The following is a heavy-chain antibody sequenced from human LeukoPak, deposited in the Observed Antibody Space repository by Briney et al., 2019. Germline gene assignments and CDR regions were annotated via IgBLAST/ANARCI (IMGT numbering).Heavy chain of an antibody. CDR1: GGSFSGYY. V-gene: IGHV4-34*01. CDR2: INHSGST. D-gene: IGHD1-26*01. J-gene: IGHJ4*02. CDR3: ARGLPLGSGHYFDY. Sequence: SETLSLTCAVYGGSFSGYYWSWIRQPPGKGLEWIGEINHSGSTNYNPSLKSRVTISVDSSKNQFPLKVSSVAAADTAVYYWARGLPLGSGHYFDYWGQGTLVTVSS.